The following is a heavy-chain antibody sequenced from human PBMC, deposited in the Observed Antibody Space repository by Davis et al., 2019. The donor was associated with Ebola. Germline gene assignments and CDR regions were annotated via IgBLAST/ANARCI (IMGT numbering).Heavy chain of an antibody. CDR1: GPASVDYA. CDR2: INSNSGTS. J-gene: IGHJ5*02. D-gene: IGHD3-10*01. V-gene: IGHV3-9*02. Sequence: PGGSLRPSFPPSGPASVDYAIHWFRQAPGKGLEWVSSINSNSGTSAYADSVKGRFTISRDNAQDSLYLQMNSLRTEDTAFYYCGKDFYGSGSYIDAWGQGTLVTVSS. CDR3: GKDFYGSGSYIDA.